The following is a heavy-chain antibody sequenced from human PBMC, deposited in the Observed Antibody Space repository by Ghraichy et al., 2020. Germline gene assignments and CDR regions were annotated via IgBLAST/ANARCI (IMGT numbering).Heavy chain of an antibody. V-gene: IGHV1-2*06. CDR2: INPNSGGT. CDR3: ARAQLYSGYDSSGGYYYYMDV. J-gene: IGHJ6*03. Sequence: ASVKVSCKASGYTFTGYYMHWVRQAPGQGLEWMGRINPNSGGTNYAQKFQGRVTMTRDTSISTAYMELSRLRSDDTAVYYCARAQLYSGYDSSGGYYYYMDVWGKGTTVTVSS. CDR1: GYTFTGYY. D-gene: IGHD5-12*01.